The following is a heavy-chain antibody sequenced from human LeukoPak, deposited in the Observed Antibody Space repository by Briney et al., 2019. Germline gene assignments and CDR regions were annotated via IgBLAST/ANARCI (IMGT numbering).Heavy chain of an antibody. V-gene: IGHV3-9*01. Sequence: GGSLRLSCAASGFTFDDYAMHWVRQAPGKGLEWVSGISWNSGSIGYADSVKGRFTISRDNAKNSLYLQMNSLRAEDTAVYYCAKALPYCTNGVCYGFDYWGQGTLVTVSS. D-gene: IGHD2-8*01. CDR1: GFTFDDYA. CDR2: ISWNSGSI. J-gene: IGHJ4*02. CDR3: AKALPYCTNGVCYGFDY.